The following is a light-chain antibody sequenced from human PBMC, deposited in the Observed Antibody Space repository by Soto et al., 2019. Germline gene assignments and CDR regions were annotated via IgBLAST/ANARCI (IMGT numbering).Light chain of an antibody. CDR1: QSVGSN. CDR3: QQYDNWPWGT. V-gene: IGKV3-15*01. J-gene: IGKJ1*01. Sequence: EIVMTQSPATLSVSPGERATFSCRASQSVGSNLAWYQQKPGQAPRLVIYDASTRATGISARFSGSGSGTDFTLPISSLLSEDLAVYYCQQYDNWPWGTFGQGTKVEIK. CDR2: DAS.